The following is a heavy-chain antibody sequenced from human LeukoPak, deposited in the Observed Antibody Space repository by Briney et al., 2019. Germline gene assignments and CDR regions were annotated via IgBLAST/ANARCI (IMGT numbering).Heavy chain of an antibody. CDR3: ARGMSGTAMVTR. Sequence: SETLSLICAVYGGSFSGYYWSWTRHPPGKGRERIGEINHSGNTNYNPSLKSRVTISVDTSKNQFSLKLSPVTAADTGVFYWARGMSGTAMVTRWGQGTLVSVSS. CDR2: INHSGNT. V-gene: IGHV4-34*01. J-gene: IGHJ4*02. D-gene: IGHD5-18*01. CDR1: GGSFSGYY.